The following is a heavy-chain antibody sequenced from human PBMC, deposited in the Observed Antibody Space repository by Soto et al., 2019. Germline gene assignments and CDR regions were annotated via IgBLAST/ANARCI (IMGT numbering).Heavy chain of an antibody. Sequence: SETLSLTCTVSGDSISSGGFSWSWIRQPPGKGLEWIGYILPRGDTYYNPSLTSRVAISVDRSKNQFSLRLTSVTAADTGVYYCARGGDYYLDSWGQGTLVTVSS. J-gene: IGHJ4*02. CDR2: ILPRGDT. CDR1: GDSISSGGFS. V-gene: IGHV4-30-2*01. CDR3: ARGGDYYLDS. D-gene: IGHD4-17*01.